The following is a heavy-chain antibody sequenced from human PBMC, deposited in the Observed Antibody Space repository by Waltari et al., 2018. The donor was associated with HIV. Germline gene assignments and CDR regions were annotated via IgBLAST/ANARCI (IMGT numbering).Heavy chain of an antibody. Sequence: QEQLQQWGAGLLKSSETLSPTCAVYVGSLSGYYWSWIRQSPGKGLEWIGDIYHSGFTKINPSLKSRVSLSVDTSKNQFSLKLASVTAADTSVYYCARGRMTTVTTPPFYHFDLWGRGSRVIVSA. D-gene: IGHD4-17*01. CDR2: IYHSGFT. CDR3: ARGRMTTVTTPPFYHFDL. J-gene: IGHJ2*01. CDR1: VGSLSGYY. V-gene: IGHV4-34*01.